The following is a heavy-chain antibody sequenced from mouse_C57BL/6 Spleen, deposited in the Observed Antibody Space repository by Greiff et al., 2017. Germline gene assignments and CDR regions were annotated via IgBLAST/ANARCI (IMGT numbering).Heavy chain of an antibody. CDR3: ARSPITTVVATGYFDY. Sequence: VQLQQSGAELVKPGASVKISCKASGYAFSSYWMNWVKQRPGKGLEWIGQIYPGDGDTNYNGKFKGKATLTADKSSSTAYMQLSSLTSEDSAVYFCARSPITTVVATGYFDYWGQGTTLTVSS. V-gene: IGHV1-80*01. CDR2: IYPGDGDT. CDR1: GYAFSSYW. D-gene: IGHD1-1*01. J-gene: IGHJ2*01.